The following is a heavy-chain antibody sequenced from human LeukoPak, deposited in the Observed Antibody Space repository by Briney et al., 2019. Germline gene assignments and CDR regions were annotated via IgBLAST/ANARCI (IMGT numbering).Heavy chain of an antibody. V-gene: IGHV1-69*04. CDR3: ARDFFMAAAGTDY. J-gene: IGHJ4*02. Sequence: SVKVSCKASGGTFSSYAISWVRQAPGQGLEWMGRIIPILGIANYAQKFQGRVTITADKSTSTAYMELSSLRSEDTAVYYCARDFFMAAAGTDYWGQGTLVTVSS. CDR2: IIPILGIA. CDR1: GGTFSSYA. D-gene: IGHD6-13*01.